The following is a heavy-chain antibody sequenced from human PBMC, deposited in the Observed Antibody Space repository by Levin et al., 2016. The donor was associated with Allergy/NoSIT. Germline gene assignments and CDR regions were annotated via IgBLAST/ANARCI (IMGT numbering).Heavy chain of an antibody. J-gene: IGHJ6*03. D-gene: IGHD3-22*01. CDR3: ARQLHLSGYTYYYYYMDV. CDR2: ISSSSSTI. V-gene: IGHV3-48*02. Sequence: WIRQPPGKGLEWVSYISSSSSTIYYADSVKGRFTISRDNAKNSLYLQMNSLRDEDTAVYYCARQLHLSGYTYYYYYMDVWGKGTTVTVSS.